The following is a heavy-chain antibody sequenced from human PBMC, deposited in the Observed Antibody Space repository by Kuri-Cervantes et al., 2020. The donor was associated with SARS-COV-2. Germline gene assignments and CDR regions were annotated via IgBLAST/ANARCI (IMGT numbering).Heavy chain of an antibody. V-gene: IGHV3-21*01. CDR2: ISGSGSYK. J-gene: IGHJ3*02. CDR1: GFAFSKYT. Sequence: ETLSLTCIASGFAFSKYTMNWVRQAPGKALEWVSSISGSGSYKYCADSVKGRFTISRDNSKNTLYLQMNSLRAEDTAVYYCARDSERGMATMDAFDIWGQGTMVTVSS. D-gene: IGHD5-24*01. CDR3: ARDSERGMATMDAFDI.